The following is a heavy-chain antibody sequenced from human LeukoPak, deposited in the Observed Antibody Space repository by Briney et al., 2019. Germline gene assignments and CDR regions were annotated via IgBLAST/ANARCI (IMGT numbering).Heavy chain of an antibody. Sequence: SVKVSCKASGGTFSSYAISWVRQAPGQGLEWMGGIIPIFGTANYAQKFQGRVTITADESTSTAYMELSSLRSEDTAVYYCARQCSSSKDNDAFDIWGQGTMVTVSS. V-gene: IGHV1-69*13. CDR2: IIPIFGTA. CDR3: ARQCSSSKDNDAFDI. J-gene: IGHJ3*02. D-gene: IGHD6-6*01. CDR1: GGTFSSYA.